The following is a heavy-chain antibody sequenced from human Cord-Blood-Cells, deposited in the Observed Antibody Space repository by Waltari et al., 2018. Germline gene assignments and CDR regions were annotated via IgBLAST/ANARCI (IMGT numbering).Heavy chain of an antibody. D-gene: IGHD6-13*01. J-gene: IGHJ3*02. CDR2: ISGSGGST. Sequence: LESGGGLVQPGGSLRLSCAASGFTFSSYAMSWVRQAPGKGLEWVSAISGSGGSTYYADSVKGRFTISRDNSKNTLYLQMNSLRAEDTAVYYCASALGYSSSWDDAFDIWGQGTMVTVSS. CDR1: GFTFSSYA. CDR3: ASALGYSSSWDDAFDI. V-gene: IGHV3-23*01.